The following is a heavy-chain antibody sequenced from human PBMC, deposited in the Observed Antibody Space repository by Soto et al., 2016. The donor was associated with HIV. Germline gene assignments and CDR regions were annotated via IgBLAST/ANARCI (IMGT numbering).Heavy chain of an antibody. CDR2: IKSKPDGGTT. V-gene: IGHV3-15*01. D-gene: IGHD3-16*01. CDR3: TTHLYPT. Sequence: EVQLVESGGGLVKPGGSLRLSCAVSGFTFSDAWMSWVRQAPGKGLGRVGLIKSKPDGGTTNYAAPVKGRFIISRDDSKNMLYLQMNSLKTEDTAVYYCTTHLYPTWGQGTLVTVSS. CDR1: GFTFSDAW. J-gene: IGHJ5*02.